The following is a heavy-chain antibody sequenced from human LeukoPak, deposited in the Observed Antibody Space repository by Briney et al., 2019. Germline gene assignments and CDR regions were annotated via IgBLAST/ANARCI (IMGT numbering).Heavy chain of an antibody. CDR2: ISYDGSNK. J-gene: IGHJ4*02. Sequence: PGGSLRLSCAASGFTFSSYAMHWVRQAPGKGLEWVAVISYDGSNKYYADSVKGRFTISRDNSKNTLYLQMNSLRAEDTAVYYCAEESTSRGRDYWGQGTLVTVSS. CDR3: AEESTSRGRDY. D-gene: IGHD2-2*01. V-gene: IGHV3-30-3*01. CDR1: GFTFSSYA.